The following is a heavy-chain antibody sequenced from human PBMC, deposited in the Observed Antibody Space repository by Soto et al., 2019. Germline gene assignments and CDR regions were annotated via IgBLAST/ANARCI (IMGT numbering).Heavy chain of an antibody. J-gene: IGHJ6*02. CDR2: IIPIFGTA. CDR3: ARDSGYCSSTSCPKGPYYYYGMDV. Sequence: SVKVSCKASGGTFSSYAISWVRHAPGQGLEWMGGIIPIFGTANYAQKFQGRVTITADKSTSTAYMELSSLRSEDTAVYYCARDSGYCSSTSCPKGPYYYYGMDVWGQGTTVTVSS. CDR1: GGTFSSYA. D-gene: IGHD2-2*03. V-gene: IGHV1-69*06.